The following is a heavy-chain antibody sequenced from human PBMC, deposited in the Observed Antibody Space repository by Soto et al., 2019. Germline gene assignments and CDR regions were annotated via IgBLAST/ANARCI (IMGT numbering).Heavy chain of an antibody. CDR2: ISDSGVNT. Sequence: PGGSLRLSCTTYGLTFRNHAMSWVRQAPDKGLEWVSTISDSGVNTHYADSAKGRFTISRDISRNTVFLQMHSLRAEDTAVYYCAKDRQYPRDYFHYWGQGTLVTVSS. CDR3: AKDRQYPRDYFHY. CDR1: GLTFRNHA. V-gene: IGHV3-23*01. J-gene: IGHJ4*02. D-gene: IGHD4-4*01.